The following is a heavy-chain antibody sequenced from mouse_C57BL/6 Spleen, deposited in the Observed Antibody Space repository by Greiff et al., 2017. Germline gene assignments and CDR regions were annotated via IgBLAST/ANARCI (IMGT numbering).Heavy chain of an antibody. CDR3: ARRGWDYAMDY. CDR2: INPNNGGT. J-gene: IGHJ4*01. D-gene: IGHD3-3*01. CDR1: GYTFTDYN. V-gene: IGHV1-18*01. Sequence: EVQRVESGPELVKPGASVKIPCKASGYTFTDYNMDWVKQSHGKSLEWIGDINPNNGGTIYNQKFKGKATLTVDKSSSTAYMELRSLTSEDTAVYYCARRGWDYAMDYWGQGTSVTVSS.